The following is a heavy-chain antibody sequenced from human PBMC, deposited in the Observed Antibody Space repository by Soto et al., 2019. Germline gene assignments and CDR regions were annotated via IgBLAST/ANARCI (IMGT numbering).Heavy chain of an antibody. CDR1: GGSFSGYY. Sequence: SETLSLTCAVYGGSFSGYYWSWIRQPPGKGLEWIGEINHSGSTNYNPSLKSRVTISVDTSKNQFSLKLSSVTAADTAVYYCARGAPRVTTSSWFDSWGPGTLVTVSS. V-gene: IGHV4-34*01. CDR3: ARGAPRVTTSSWFDS. J-gene: IGHJ5*01. CDR2: INHSGST. D-gene: IGHD4-4*01.